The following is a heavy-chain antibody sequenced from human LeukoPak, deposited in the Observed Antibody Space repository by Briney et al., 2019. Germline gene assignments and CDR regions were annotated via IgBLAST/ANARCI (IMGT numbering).Heavy chain of an antibody. CDR3: ARGVPHDY. Sequence: SETLSLTCTVSGGSVNSGNYYWSWIRQPPGKGLEWIGYIYYSGSTNYNPSLKSRVTISVDTSKNQFSLKLSSVTAADTAVYYCARGVPHDYWGQGTLVTVSS. J-gene: IGHJ4*02. V-gene: IGHV4-61*01. CDR1: GGSVNSGNYY. D-gene: IGHD2-2*01. CDR2: IYYSGST.